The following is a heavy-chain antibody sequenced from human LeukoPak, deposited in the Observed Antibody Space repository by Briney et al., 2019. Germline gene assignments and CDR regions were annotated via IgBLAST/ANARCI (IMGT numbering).Heavy chain of an antibody. CDR2: ISSSSSYI. D-gene: IGHD6-19*01. CDR1: GFTFSSYS. J-gene: IGHJ4*02. V-gene: IGHV3-21*04. CDR3: AKGPHGSGWYTPEVY. Sequence: PGGSLRLSCAASGFTFSSYSMNWVRQAPGKGLEWVSSISSSSSYIYYADSVKGRFTISRDNAKNSLYLQMNSLRAEDTAVYYCAKGPHGSGWYTPEVYWGQGTLVTVSS.